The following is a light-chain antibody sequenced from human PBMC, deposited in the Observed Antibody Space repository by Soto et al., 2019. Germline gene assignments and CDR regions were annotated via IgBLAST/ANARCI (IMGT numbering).Light chain of an antibody. CDR3: QQYNNWPLT. J-gene: IGKJ4*01. CDR2: GAS. CDR1: QSVSSN. V-gene: IGKV3-15*01. Sequence: EIVMTQSPATLSVSPGERATLSCRASQSVSSNLAWYQQKPGQAPRLLIYGASTRATGMPARFSGSGSGTEFTLTISSLQSEDFAVYYCQQYNNWPLTFCGGTKVEIK.